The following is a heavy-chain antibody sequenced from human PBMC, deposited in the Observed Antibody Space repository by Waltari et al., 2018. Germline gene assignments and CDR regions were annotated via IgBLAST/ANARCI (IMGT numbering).Heavy chain of an antibody. V-gene: IGHV3-48*01. Sequence: EVQLVESGGGVVRPGGSLRLSCAASGFTFDDYGMSWVRQAPGKGLEWFSYITSRSSTIYYADSVRGRFTTSRDNAKNSLYLQMNSLRVEDTAVYYCARVGGAALTEGFDYWGQGTLVTVAS. CDR3: ARVGGAALTEGFDY. CDR1: GFTFDDYG. CDR2: ITSRSSTI. J-gene: IGHJ4*02. D-gene: IGHD7-27*01.